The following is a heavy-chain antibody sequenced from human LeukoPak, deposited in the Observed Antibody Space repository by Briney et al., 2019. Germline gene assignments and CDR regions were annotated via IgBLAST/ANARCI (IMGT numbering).Heavy chain of an antibody. D-gene: IGHD3-22*01. J-gene: IGHJ3*02. CDR1: GYTFTGYY. Sequence: ASVKVSCKASGYTFTGYYMHWVRQAPGQGLEWMGWINPNSGGTNYAQKFQGRVTMTRDTSISTAYMELSRLRSDDTAVYYCARAVGYYYDSSGEKGANAFDIWGQGTMVTVSS. V-gene: IGHV1-2*02. CDR3: ARAVGYYYDSSGEKGANAFDI. CDR2: INPNSGGT.